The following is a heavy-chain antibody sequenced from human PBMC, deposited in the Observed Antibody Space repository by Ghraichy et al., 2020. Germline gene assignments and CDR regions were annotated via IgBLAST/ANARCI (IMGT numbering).Heavy chain of an antibody. CDR2: IYPGDSDT. Sequence: GESLNISCKGSGYSFTSYWIGWVRQMPGKGLEWMGIIYPGDSDTRYSPSFQGQVTISADKSLSTAYLQWSSLKASDTAMYYCARRNDFWPDYYYGMDVWGQGTTVTVSS. CDR3: ARRNDFWPDYYYGMDV. J-gene: IGHJ6*02. V-gene: IGHV5-51*01. D-gene: IGHD3-3*01. CDR1: GYSFTSYW.